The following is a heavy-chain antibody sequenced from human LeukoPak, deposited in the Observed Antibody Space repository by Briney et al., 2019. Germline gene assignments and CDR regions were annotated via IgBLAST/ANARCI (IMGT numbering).Heavy chain of an antibody. D-gene: IGHD3-3*01. CDR1: GGSISSYY. J-gene: IGHJ6*03. CDR3: ARDGFITIFGAVHYYMDV. Sequence: SETLSLTCTVSGGSISSYYWSWIRQPPGKGLEWIGYIYYSGSTNYNPSLKSRVTISVDTSKNQFSLQLSSVTAADTAVYYCARDGFITIFGAVHYYMDVWGKGTTVTVSS. V-gene: IGHV4-59*01. CDR2: IYYSGST.